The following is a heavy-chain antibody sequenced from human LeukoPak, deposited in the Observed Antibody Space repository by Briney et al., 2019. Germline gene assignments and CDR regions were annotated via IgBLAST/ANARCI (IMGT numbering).Heavy chain of an antibody. J-gene: IGHJ6*02. V-gene: IGHV3-7*03. CDR3: ARGGGLDV. CDR1: GFTFSSYW. Sequence: PGGSLRLSCAASGFTFSSYWMSWVRQAPGKGLEWVAKLKQDGSEKYYVDSVKGRFTISRDNAKNSLYLQMSNLRAEDTAVYFCARGGGLDVWGQGATVTVSS. D-gene: IGHD3-16*01. CDR2: LKQDGSEK.